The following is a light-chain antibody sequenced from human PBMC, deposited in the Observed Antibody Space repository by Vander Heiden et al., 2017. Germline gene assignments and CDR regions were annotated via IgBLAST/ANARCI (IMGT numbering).Light chain of an antibody. Sequence: QSVLTQPPSVSGSPGPRVTISCTGSSSNIGAGYDVHWYQQLPGTAPKLLIYGNSNRPSGVPDRFSGSKSGTSASLAITGIQAEDEADYYCQSYDSSLSGWVFGGGTKLTVL. CDR2: GNS. CDR3: QSYDSSLSGWV. CDR1: SSNIGAGYD. V-gene: IGLV1-40*01. J-gene: IGLJ3*02.